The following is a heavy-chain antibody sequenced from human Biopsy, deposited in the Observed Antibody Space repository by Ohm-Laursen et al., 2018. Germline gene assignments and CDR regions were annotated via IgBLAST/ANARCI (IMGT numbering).Heavy chain of an antibody. CDR3: AADINVWNVNY. D-gene: IGHD1-1*01. Sequence: SSVNVSCKVSGYTLIELSMHWVRQAPGKGLEWMGGFAPENGKTVYAQNFQARVSMTEDTSTDTAYMELRSLRSEDMTVYYCAADINVWNVNYWGQGTQVTVSS. CDR1: GYTLIELS. V-gene: IGHV1-24*01. CDR2: FAPENGKT. J-gene: IGHJ4*02.